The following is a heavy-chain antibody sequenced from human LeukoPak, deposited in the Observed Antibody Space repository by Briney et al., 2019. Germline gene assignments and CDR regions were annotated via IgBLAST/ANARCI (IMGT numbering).Heavy chain of an antibody. V-gene: IGHV3-7*03. CDR1: GFTFSSYW. J-gene: IGHJ4*02. CDR3: ARAVRYFDWLYFDY. CDR2: IKQDGSEK. D-gene: IGHD3-9*01. Sequence: GGSLRLSRAASGFTFSSYWMSWVRQAPGKGLEWVANIKQDGSEKYYVDSVKGRFTISRDNAKNSLYLQMNSLRAEDTAVYYCARAVRYFDWLYFDYWGQGTLVTVSS.